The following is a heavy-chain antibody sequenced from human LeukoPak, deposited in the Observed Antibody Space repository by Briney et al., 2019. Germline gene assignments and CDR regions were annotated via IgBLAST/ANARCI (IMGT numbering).Heavy chain of an antibody. Sequence: GGSLRLSCAASGFTFSSYSMNWVRQAPGKGLEWVSYISSSSSTIYYADSVKGRFTISRDNAKNSLYLQMNSLRAEDTAVYYCARDPPRWYSSSSGFDYWGQGTLVTVSS. CDR3: ARDPPRWYSSSSGFDY. D-gene: IGHD6-6*01. V-gene: IGHV3-48*01. CDR2: ISSSSSTI. J-gene: IGHJ4*02. CDR1: GFTFSSYS.